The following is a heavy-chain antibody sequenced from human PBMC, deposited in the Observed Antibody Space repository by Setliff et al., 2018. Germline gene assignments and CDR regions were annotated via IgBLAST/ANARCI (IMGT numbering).Heavy chain of an antibody. J-gene: IGHJ4*02. V-gene: IGHV4-39*07. Sequence: SETLSLTCTVSGGSISSSSYYWGWIRQPPGKGLEWIGSIYYSGSTYYNPSLTSRVTISVDTSKNQFSLKLSSVTAADTAVYYCVKDHRPTGLFDYWGQGTLVTVSS. CDR1: GGSISSSSYY. D-gene: IGHD6-6*01. CDR2: IYYSGST. CDR3: VKDHRPTGLFDY.